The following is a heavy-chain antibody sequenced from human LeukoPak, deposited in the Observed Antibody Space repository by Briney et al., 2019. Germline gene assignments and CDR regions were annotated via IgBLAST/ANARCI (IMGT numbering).Heavy chain of an antibody. J-gene: IGHJ4*02. Sequence: GGSLRLSCAASGFTFDDYAMHWVRQAPGKGLEWVSGISWNSGSIGYADSVKGRFTISRDNAKNSLYLQMNSLRAEDTALYYCASRTNSDYWGQGTLVTVSS. D-gene: IGHD1-7*01. CDR2: ISWNSGSI. V-gene: IGHV3-9*01. CDR1: GFTFDDYA. CDR3: ASRTNSDY.